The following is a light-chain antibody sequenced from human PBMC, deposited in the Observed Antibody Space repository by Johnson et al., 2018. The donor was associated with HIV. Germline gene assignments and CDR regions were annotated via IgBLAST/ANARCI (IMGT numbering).Light chain of an antibody. CDR3: GTWDSSLSSYV. J-gene: IGLJ1*01. CDR1: SSNIGNNY. Sequence: QSVLTQPPSVSAAPGQKVTISCSGSSSNIGNNYVSWYQQLPGTAPKLLIYDNNKRPSGIPDRFSGSKSGQSATLGITGLQTGAEADYYCGTWDSSLSSYVFGTGTKVTVL. V-gene: IGLV1-51*01. CDR2: DNN.